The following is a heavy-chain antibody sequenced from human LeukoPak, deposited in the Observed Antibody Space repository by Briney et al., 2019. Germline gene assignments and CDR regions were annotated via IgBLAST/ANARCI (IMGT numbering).Heavy chain of an antibody. J-gene: IGHJ4*02. V-gene: IGHV3-48*01. CDR1: GFTFSSYS. CDR3: ARDRGFGELLSFDY. CDR2: ISSSSSTI. Sequence: GGSLRLSCAASGFTFSSYSMNWVRQAPGKGLEWVSYISSSSSTIYYADSVKGRFTISRDNAKNSLYLQMNSLRAEDTAVYYCARDRGFGELLSFDYWGQGTLVTVSS. D-gene: IGHD3-10*01.